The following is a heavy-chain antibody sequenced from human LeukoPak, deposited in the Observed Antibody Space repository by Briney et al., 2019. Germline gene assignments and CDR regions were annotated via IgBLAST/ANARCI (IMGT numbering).Heavy chain of an antibody. V-gene: IGHV1-58*02. J-gene: IGHJ4*02. CDR3: AAELYSGTYGRCCSFAF. Sequence: ASVKVSCKTSGFTFSNSAMQWVRQARGQRLEWIGWIIVGSGRTHYAQNLQERITITRDMSTNTAYMELSSLRFDDTAVYYCAAELYSGTYGRCCSFAFWGQGTQVTVSS. CDR1: GFTFSNSA. D-gene: IGHD1-26*01. CDR2: IIVGSGRT.